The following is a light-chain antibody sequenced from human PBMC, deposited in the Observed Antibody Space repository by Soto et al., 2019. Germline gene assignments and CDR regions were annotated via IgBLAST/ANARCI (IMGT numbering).Light chain of an antibody. V-gene: IGKV1-5*03. J-gene: IGKJ1*01. CDR2: KAS. CDR3: QQYNTYPTWT. CDR1: QSIGSY. Sequence: DIQMTQSPSTLPPSVEVRVTITCRAGQSIGSYLAWYQQKPGKAPKLLISKASSLEGGVPSRFSGSGSGTEFTLTISSLQPDDFATYYCQQYNTYPTWTFGQGTKVEVK.